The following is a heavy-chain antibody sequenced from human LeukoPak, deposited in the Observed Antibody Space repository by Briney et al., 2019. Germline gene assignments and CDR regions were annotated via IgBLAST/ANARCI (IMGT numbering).Heavy chain of an antibody. V-gene: IGHV3-73*01. J-gene: IGHJ4*02. D-gene: IGHD2-2*01. Sequence: GGSLKLSCAASGFTFSGSVMDWGRQASGKGLEWGVRIRSKGNSYATAYVASVKGRFTISRDNSKDTLYLQMNSLRVEDTAVYYCAKDLENYYIVVVPAAMAGGFDYWGQGTLVTVSS. CDR3: AKDLENYYIVVVPAAMAGGFDY. CDR1: GFTFSGSV. CDR2: IRSKGNSYAT.